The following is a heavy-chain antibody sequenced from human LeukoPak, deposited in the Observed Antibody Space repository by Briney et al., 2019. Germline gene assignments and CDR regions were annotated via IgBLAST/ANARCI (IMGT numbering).Heavy chain of an antibody. CDR1: GGTFMSNA. CDR2: ITPIFGTA. Sequence: SVKVSCKASGGTFMSNAISWVRQAPGQGLEWMGGITPIFGTANHAQKFQGRVTMTRDTSTSTVYMELSSLRSEDTAVYYCARVRRWLQSHFDYWGQGTLVTVSS. D-gene: IGHD5-24*01. CDR3: ARVRRWLQSHFDY. J-gene: IGHJ4*02. V-gene: IGHV1-69*05.